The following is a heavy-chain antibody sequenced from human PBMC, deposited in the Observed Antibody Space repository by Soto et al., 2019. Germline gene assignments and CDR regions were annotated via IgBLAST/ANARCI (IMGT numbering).Heavy chain of an antibody. CDR1: VVSFSGYY. J-gene: IGHJ4*02. Sequence: SETLSLTCAFYVVSFSGYYWSCIRHPPGKGLEWIGEINHSGSTNYNPSLKSRVTISVDTSKNQFSLKLSSVTAADTAVYYCARGPTSISSSPDFEYWGQGTLVNVSS. CDR2: INHSGST. CDR3: ARGPTSISSSPDFEY. D-gene: IGHD6-6*01. V-gene: IGHV4-34*01.